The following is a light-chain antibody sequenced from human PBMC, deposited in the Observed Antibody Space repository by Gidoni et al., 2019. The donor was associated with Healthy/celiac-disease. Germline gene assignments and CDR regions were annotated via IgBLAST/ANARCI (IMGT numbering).Light chain of an antibody. J-gene: IGKJ1*01. V-gene: IGKV1-39*01. Sequence: DIQMTQSPSSLSASVGDRVTITCRASQSISSYLNWYQQKPGKAPKLLIYAASSLQSGVPSRFRGSGSGTDFTLTISSLQPEDFATYYCQPSYSTPPTFGQGTKVEIK. CDR1: QSISSY. CDR3: QPSYSTPPT. CDR2: AAS.